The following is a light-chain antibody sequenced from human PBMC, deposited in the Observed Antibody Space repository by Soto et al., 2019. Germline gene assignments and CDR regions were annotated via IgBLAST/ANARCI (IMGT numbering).Light chain of an antibody. J-gene: IGKJ1*01. CDR1: QSVSSSY. V-gene: IGKV3-20*01. Sequence: EIVLTQSPCTLSLSPGERATLSCRASQSVSSSYLAWYQQKPGQAPRLLIYGASSRATGIPDRFSGSGSGTDFTLTISRLEREDFAVYYCQQYGSSPWTFGQGTKVEIK. CDR2: GAS. CDR3: QQYGSSPWT.